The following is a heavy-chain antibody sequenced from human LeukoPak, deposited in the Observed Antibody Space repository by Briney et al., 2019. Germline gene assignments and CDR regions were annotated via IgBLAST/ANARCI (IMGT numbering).Heavy chain of an antibody. CDR1: GFTFSSYA. CDR2: ISGSGGST. Sequence: GGSLRLSCAASGFTFSSYAMSWVRQAPGKGLERVSAISGSGGSTYYADSVKGRFTISRDNSKNTLYLQMNSLRAEDTAVYYCAKARQGLRVGESDYWGEGTLVTVSS. D-gene: IGHD3-16*01. CDR3: AKARQGLRVGESDY. J-gene: IGHJ4*02. V-gene: IGHV3-23*01.